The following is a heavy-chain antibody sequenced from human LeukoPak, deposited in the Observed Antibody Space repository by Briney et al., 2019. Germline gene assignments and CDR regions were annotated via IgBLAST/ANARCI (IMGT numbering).Heavy chain of an antibody. CDR2: ISYDGSNK. CDR3: ARGFIVVVTAMKGDAFDI. Sequence: PGGSLRLSCAASGFTFSSYAMHWVRQAPGKGLEWVAVISYDGSNKYYADSVKGRFTISRDNSKNTLYLQMNSLRAEDTAVYYCARGFIVVVTAMKGDAFDIWAKGQWSPSLQ. J-gene: IGHJ3*02. D-gene: IGHD2-21*02. V-gene: IGHV3-30-3*01. CDR1: GFTFSSYA.